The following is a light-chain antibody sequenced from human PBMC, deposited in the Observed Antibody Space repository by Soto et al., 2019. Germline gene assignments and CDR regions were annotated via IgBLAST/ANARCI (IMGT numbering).Light chain of an antibody. CDR1: QSISNW. V-gene: IGKV1-5*03. CDR3: QQYSSLPYT. Sequence: DIQMTQSPSTLSASVGDRVTITCRASQSISNWLAWYQQKPGKAPKLLIYKASGLQSGVPSRFSGSGSGTEFTLTISSLQPDDFATYCGQQYSSLPYTFGQGTKLEIK. CDR2: KAS. J-gene: IGKJ2*01.